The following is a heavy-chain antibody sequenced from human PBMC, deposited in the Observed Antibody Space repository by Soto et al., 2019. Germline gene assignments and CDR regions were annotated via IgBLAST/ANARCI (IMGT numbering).Heavy chain of an antibody. CDR3: AKDTYYYDSSGYFFDY. CDR1: GFTFSSYA. CDR2: ISGSGGST. V-gene: IGHV3-23*01. Sequence: GGSLRLSCAASGFTFSSYAMSWVRQAPGKGLEWVSAISGSGGSTYYADSVKGRFTISRDNSKNTLYLQMNSLRAEDTAVYYCAKDTYYYDSSGYFFDYWGQGTLVTVSS. J-gene: IGHJ4*02. D-gene: IGHD3-22*01.